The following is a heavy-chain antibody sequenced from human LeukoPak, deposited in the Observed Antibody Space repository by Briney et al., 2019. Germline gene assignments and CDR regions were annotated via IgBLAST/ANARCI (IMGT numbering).Heavy chain of an antibody. CDR1: GFTFSSYG. CDR3: AQETSWNYLFGL. D-gene: IGHD1-7*01. J-gene: IGHJ2*01. V-gene: IGHV3-30*02. CDR2: IRYDGSNK. Sequence: PGGSLRLSCAASGFTFSSYGMHWVRQAPGKGLEWVAFIRYDGSNKYYADSAKGRFTISRDNSKNTLYLQMSSLRAEDTAVYYCAQETSWNYLFGLWGRGTLVTVSS.